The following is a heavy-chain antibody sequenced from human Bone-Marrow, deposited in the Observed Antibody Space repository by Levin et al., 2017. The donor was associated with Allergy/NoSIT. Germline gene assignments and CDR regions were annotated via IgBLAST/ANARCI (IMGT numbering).Heavy chain of an antibody. CDR1: GLTLSDYS. CDR2: LTRSKDYI. CDR3: ARDSSAWSRDL. J-gene: IGHJ4*02. D-gene: IGHD6-19*01. V-gene: IGHV3-21*01. Sequence: GESLKISCVGSGLTLSDYSMTWVRQAPGEGLQWVSTLTRSKDYIYYADSVKGRFTISRDDASNSLYLQMDGLRGEDTAVYYCARDSSAWSRDLWGQGTLVTVSS.